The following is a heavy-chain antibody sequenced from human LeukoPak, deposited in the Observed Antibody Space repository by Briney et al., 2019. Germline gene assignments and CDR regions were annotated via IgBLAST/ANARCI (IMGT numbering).Heavy chain of an antibody. Sequence: EASVEVSCKASGYTFSNYYIHWVRQAPGQGLEWMGWINPNSGDTYYPQKFQGRVTMTRDTSISTAYIELSRLKSDDTAVYYCARGRRILVGDTNAGDFFDYWGQGTLVTVSS. D-gene: IGHD1-26*01. V-gene: IGHV1-2*02. CDR2: INPNSGDT. CDR1: GYTFSNYY. J-gene: IGHJ4*02. CDR3: ARGRRILVGDTNAGDFFDY.